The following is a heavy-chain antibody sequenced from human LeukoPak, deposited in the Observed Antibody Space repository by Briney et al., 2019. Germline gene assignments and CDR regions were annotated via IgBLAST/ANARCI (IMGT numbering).Heavy chain of an antibody. CDR2: IKGDGIST. D-gene: IGHD6-19*01. CDR1: GFDFSSNW. Sequence: PGGSLRLSCAASGFDFSSNWMHWVRHAPGQGLVWVSRIKGDGISTNYADSVKGRFTISRDNSKNTLYLQMNSLRAEDTAVYYCAKRGQQWLAEFDYWGQGTLVTVSS. CDR3: AKRGQQWLAEFDY. J-gene: IGHJ4*02. V-gene: IGHV3-74*01.